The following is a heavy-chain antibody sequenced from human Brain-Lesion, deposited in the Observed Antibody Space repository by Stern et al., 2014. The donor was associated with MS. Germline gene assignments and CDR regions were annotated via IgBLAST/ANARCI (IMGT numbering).Heavy chain of an antibody. J-gene: IGHJ5*02. CDR1: GFTFGSCA. D-gene: IGHD2/OR15-2a*01. CDR3: AKDRQYLTYFFDH. Sequence: VQLVQSGGGVVQPGRPLRLSCVASGFTFGSCAMHWVRQAPGKGQEWVAGVSYDGSNKYYAGSVKGRFTISRDNSQNTLYMQMSSLRPEDTAVYYCAKDRQYLTYFFDHWGQGSLVTVSS. CDR2: VSYDGSNK. V-gene: IGHV3-30*18.